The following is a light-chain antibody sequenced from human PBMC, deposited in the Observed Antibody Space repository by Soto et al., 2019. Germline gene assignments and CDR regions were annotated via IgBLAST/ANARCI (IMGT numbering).Light chain of an antibody. CDR1: QTVRNNY. CDR3: QQFSSYPLT. Sequence: EIVLTQFPGTLSLSPGARATLSCRASQTVRNNYLAWYQQKPGQAPRLLIYDASSRATGIPDRFSGGGSGTDFTLTISRLEPEDFAVYYCQQFSSYPLTFGGGTKVDIK. J-gene: IGKJ4*01. CDR2: DAS. V-gene: IGKV3-20*01.